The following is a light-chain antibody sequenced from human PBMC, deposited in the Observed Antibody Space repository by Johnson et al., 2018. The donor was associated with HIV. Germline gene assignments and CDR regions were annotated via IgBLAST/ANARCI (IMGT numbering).Light chain of an antibody. CDR3: GTWDNSLRAGV. Sequence: QSILTQPPSVSAAPGQTVTISCSGSSSNVGSSFVSWYRQVPGTAPKLLIYENNKRPSGIPDRFSGSKSGTSATLDITGLQTGDEADYYCGTWDNSLRAGVFGTGTEVTVL. J-gene: IGLJ1*01. CDR1: SSNVGSSF. CDR2: ENN. V-gene: IGLV1-51*01.